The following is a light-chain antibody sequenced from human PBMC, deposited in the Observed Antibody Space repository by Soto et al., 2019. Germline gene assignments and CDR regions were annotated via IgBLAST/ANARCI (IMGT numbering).Light chain of an antibody. V-gene: IGKV3-11*01. J-gene: IGKJ5*01. Sequence: EIVLTQSPGTLSLSPGERATLSCRASQSFSSTYLAWYQQRPGQAPRLLIHDASHRAAGIPARFSGSGFGTDFTLTISSLEPEDAAVYYCQQRSNWPPITFGQGTRLETK. CDR3: QQRSNWPPIT. CDR2: DAS. CDR1: QSFSSTY.